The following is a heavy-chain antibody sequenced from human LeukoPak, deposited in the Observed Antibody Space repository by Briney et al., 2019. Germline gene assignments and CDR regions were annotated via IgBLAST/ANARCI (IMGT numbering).Heavy chain of an antibody. J-gene: IGHJ5*02. CDR2: ISYDGSNK. Sequence: GGSLRLPCAASGFTFSSYAMHWVRQAPGKGLEWVAVISYDGSNKYYADSVKGRFTISRDNSKNTLYLQMNSLRAEDTAVYYCAGALMSPFDPWGQGTLVTVSS. D-gene: IGHD2-8*01. V-gene: IGHV3-30*01. CDR3: AGALMSPFDP. CDR1: GFTFSSYA.